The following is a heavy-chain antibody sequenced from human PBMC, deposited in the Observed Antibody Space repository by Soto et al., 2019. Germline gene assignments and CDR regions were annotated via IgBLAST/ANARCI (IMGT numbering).Heavy chain of an antibody. CDR2: ISSSSSYI. J-gene: IGHJ4*02. D-gene: IGHD6-6*01. Sequence: GGSLRLSCAASGFTFSSYSMNWVRQAPGKGLEWVSSISSSSSYIYYADSVKGRFTISRDNANNSLYLQMNSLRAEDTAVYYCERGPPSSYAFDYWGQGTLVTVSS. CDR3: ERGPPSSYAFDY. V-gene: IGHV3-21*01. CDR1: GFTFSSYS.